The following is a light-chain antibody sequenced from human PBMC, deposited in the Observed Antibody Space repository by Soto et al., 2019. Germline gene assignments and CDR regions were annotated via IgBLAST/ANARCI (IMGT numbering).Light chain of an antibody. CDR1: SSDVGGYNY. V-gene: IGLV2-11*01. Sequence: QPALTQPPSVSGSPGQSVTISCTGTSSDVGGYNYVSWYQQLPGKAPKLMIYDVSKRPSGVPDRFSGSNSGNTASLTISGLQAEDEADYYCCSYAGTTHVFGTGTKVTVL. J-gene: IGLJ1*01. CDR3: CSYAGTTHV. CDR2: DVS.